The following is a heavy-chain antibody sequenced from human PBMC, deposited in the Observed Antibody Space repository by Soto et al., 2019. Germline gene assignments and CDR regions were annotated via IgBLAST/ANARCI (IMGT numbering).Heavy chain of an antibody. V-gene: IGHV5-10-1*01. CDR3: ARTESGYSYGFADV. D-gene: IGHD5-18*01. CDR1: GYSFTTYW. Sequence: PGESLKISCQASGYSFTTYWISWVRQMPGKGLECMGRIDPTDSYTDYGPSFQGHVTMSADKSIRTAYLQWSSLKASDTAMYYCARTESGYSYGFADVWGQGTTVTVSS. CDR2: IDPTDSYT. J-gene: IGHJ6*02.